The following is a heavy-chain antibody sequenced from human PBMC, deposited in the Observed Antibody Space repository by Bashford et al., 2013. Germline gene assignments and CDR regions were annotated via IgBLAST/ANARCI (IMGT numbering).Heavy chain of an antibody. CDR3: AMNPGFTYYYDSSGSQLDY. D-gene: IGHD3-22*01. CDR2: IAVGSGNT. V-gene: IGHV1-58*01. J-gene: IGHJ4*02. CDR1: GFTFTSSA. Sequence: SVKVSCKASGFTFTSSAVQWVRQARGQRLEWIGWIAVGSGNTNYAQKLQGRVTMTTDTSTSTAYMELRSLRSDDTAVYYCAMNPGFTYYYDSSGSQLDYWGQGTLVTVSS.